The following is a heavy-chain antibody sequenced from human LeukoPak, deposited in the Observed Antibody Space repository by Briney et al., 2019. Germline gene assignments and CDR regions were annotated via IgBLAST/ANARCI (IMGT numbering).Heavy chain of an antibody. CDR2: ISSSSSYI. J-gene: IGHJ4*02. CDR3: ARSELLWFGGVNSGFDY. D-gene: IGHD3-10*01. CDR1: GFTFSSYS. Sequence: GGSLRLSCAASGFTFSSYSMNWVRQAPGKGLEWVSSISSSSSYIYYADSVKGRFTISRDNAKNSLYLQMNSLRAEDTAVYYCARSELLWFGGVNSGFDYWGQGTLVTVSS. V-gene: IGHV3-21*01.